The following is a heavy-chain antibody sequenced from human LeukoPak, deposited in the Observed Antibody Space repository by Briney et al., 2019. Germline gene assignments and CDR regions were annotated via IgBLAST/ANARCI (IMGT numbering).Heavy chain of an antibody. CDR3: ARDLSSGYYMVGY. Sequence: SVKVSCKASGGTFSSYAISWVRQAPGQGLEWMGGIIPIFGTANYAQKFQGRVTITADESTSTAYMELSSLRSEDTAVYYCARDLSSGYYMVGYWGQGTLVTVSS. D-gene: IGHD3-22*01. CDR1: GGTFSSYA. V-gene: IGHV1-69*13. CDR2: IIPIFGTA. J-gene: IGHJ4*02.